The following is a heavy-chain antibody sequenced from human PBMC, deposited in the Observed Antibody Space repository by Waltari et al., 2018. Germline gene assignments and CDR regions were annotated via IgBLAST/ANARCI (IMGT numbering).Heavy chain of an antibody. CDR1: GGSISSNNYY. J-gene: IGHJ4*02. D-gene: IGHD5-18*01. CDR2: IYYSGTT. Sequence: QLQLQESGPGLVKPSETLSLTCTVSGGSISSNNYYWGCIRQSPGKGLEWIGSIYYSGTTYYNPSLHSRATISVDTSKNQFSRKLTSVIAEDTAMYYCARQGDSYGFFDSWGLGTLVTISS. V-gene: IGHV4-39*01. CDR3: ARQGDSYGFFDS.